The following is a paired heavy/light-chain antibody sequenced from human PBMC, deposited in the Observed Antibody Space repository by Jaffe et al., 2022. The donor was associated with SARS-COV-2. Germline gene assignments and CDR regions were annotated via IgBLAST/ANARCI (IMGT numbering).Light chain of an antibody. Sequence: DIVMTQTPLSSPVTLGQPASISCRSSQSLVHSDGSTYLSWLQQRPGQPPRLLIYNIFNRFSGVPDRFSGSGAGTDFTLKISRVEAEDVGVYYCMQATQFPRTFGQGTKVEIK. V-gene: IGKV2-24*01. J-gene: IGKJ1*01. CDR3: MQATQFPRT. CDR2: NIF. CDR1: QSLVHSDGSTY.
Heavy chain of an antibody. CDR3: AKGDYHGSGAYADY. CDR2: LSWNSGYI. V-gene: IGHV3-9*01. J-gene: IGHJ4*02. CDR1: GFTFGDYA. Sequence: EVQLVESGGGLVQPGRSLRLSCAASGFTFGDYAMHWVRQVPGKGLEWVSGLSWNSGYIGYADSVKGRFTISRDNAKSSLYLQMNSLRAEDTALYYCAKGDYHGSGAYADYWGQGTLVTVSS. D-gene: IGHD3-10*01.